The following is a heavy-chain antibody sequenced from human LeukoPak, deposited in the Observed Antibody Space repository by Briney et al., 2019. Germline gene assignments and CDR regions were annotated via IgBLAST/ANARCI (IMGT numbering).Heavy chain of an antibody. CDR1: GGSINTANYY. V-gene: IGHV3-11*04. D-gene: IGHD2-15*01. CDR3: ARAQQDIVVVVAATVPNYYYYMDV. J-gene: IGHJ6*03. Sequence: LSLTCTVSGGSINTANYYMSWIRQAPGKGLEWVSYISSSGSTIYYADSVKGRFTISRDNAKNSLYLQMNSLRAEDTAVYYCARAQQDIVVVVAATVPNYYYYMDVWGKGTTVTVSS. CDR2: ISSSGSTI.